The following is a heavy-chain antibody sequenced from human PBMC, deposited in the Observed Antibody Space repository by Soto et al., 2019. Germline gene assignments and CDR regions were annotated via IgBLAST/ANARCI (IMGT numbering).Heavy chain of an antibody. Sequence: SETLSLTCTVSGDSISDYYWSWIRQPAGKGLEWIGRFYYSGNTKSNPSLKSRVTMSADTSKNQXSXXXXXXXXXXSAIYYCAXXXXXXFYRPEGDYFFYGMDVWGQGTTVTVSS. D-gene: IGHD3-22*01. V-gene: IGHV4-4*07. CDR1: GDSISDYY. CDR3: AXXXXXXFYRPEGDYFFYGMDV. CDR2: FYYSGNT. J-gene: IGHJ6*02.